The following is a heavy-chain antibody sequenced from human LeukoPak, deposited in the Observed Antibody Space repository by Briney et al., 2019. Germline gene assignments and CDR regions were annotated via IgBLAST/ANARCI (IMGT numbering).Heavy chain of an antibody. CDR2: ISAYNGNT. V-gene: IGHV1-18*01. CDR3: ARSETGDDYFDY. D-gene: IGHD7-27*01. Sequence: ASVKVSCKASGYTFTSYGINWVRQAPGQGLEWMGWISAYNGNTNYAQKIQGRVTMTTDTSTSTAYMELRSLRSDDTAVYYCARSETGDDYFDYWGQGTLVTVSS. J-gene: IGHJ4*02. CDR1: GYTFTSYG.